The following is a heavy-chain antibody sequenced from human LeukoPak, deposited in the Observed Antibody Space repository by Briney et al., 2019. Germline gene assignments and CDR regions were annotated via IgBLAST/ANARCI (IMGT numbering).Heavy chain of an antibody. CDR3: ARGRVTYGIAARRPSWFDP. Sequence: GASVKVSCKASGYTFTSYGISWVRQAPGQGLEWMGWISAHNGNTHSAQKFQGRVTMTTETSTSTVYMEMRSLRSDDTAVYYCARGRVTYGIAARRPSWFDPWGQGTLVTVSS. V-gene: IGHV1-18*01. CDR2: ISAHNGNT. J-gene: IGHJ5*02. CDR1: GYTFTSYG. D-gene: IGHD6-6*01.